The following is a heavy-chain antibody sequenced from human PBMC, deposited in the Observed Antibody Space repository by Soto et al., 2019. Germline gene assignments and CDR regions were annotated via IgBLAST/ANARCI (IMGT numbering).Heavy chain of an antibody. V-gene: IGHV1-18*01. Sequence: QVQLVQSGAEVKKPGASVKVSCKASGYLFTSFGITWVRQVPGQGLEWMGWVSPHNGNTNYQQNLQGRVTMSTDTFSYTVCLGLRIPRAYDTGVYYCARGSRSALYGDFGDFCGQGTLVTVSS. CDR2: VSPHNGNT. D-gene: IGHD4-17*01. J-gene: IGHJ4*02. CDR1: GYLFTSFG. CDR3: ARGSRSALYGDFGDF.